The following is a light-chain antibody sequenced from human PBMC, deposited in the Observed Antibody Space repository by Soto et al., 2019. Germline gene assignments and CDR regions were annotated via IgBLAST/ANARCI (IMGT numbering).Light chain of an antibody. J-gene: IGKJ5*01. CDR1: QSISSW. Sequence: DIQITQSPSTLSASVVDRVTITCRASQSISSWLAWYQQKPGKAPKLLIYKASSLESGVPSRFSGSGSGTEFTLTISSLQPDDFATYYCQQYNSYLTFGGGTRLEIK. CDR3: QQYNSYLT. CDR2: KAS. V-gene: IGKV1-5*03.